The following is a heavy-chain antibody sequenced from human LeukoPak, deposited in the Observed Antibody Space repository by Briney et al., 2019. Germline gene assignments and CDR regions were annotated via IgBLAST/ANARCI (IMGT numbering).Heavy chain of an antibody. CDR3: ARDQYYDSSGSFI. V-gene: IGHV3-48*04. J-gene: IGHJ3*02. D-gene: IGHD3-22*01. Sequence: SGGSLRLSCAASGFTFSSYSMNWVRQAPGKGLEWVSYISSSGSTIYYADSVKGRFTISRDNAKNSLYLQMNSLRAEDTAVYYCARDQYYDSSGSFIRGQGTMVTVSS. CDR1: GFTFSSYS. CDR2: ISSSGSTI.